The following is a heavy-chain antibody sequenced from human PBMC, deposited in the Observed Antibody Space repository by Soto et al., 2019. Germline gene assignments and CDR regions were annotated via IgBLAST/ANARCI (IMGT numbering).Heavy chain of an antibody. CDR3: ARSYYDSTGFAVDP. CDR1: GASVSHGY. V-gene: IGHV4-59*02. J-gene: IGHJ5*02. CDR2: MYFGGSF. Sequence: QMQLQASGPGLVKPSETLSLTCNVSGASVSHGYWSWIRQPPGKGLEWTGFMYFGGSFNYNPSLPSRAPISVETSKIRFSRKLTSVTASDTAVYYCARSYYDSTGFAVDPWGQGTLVTVSS. D-gene: IGHD3-22*01.